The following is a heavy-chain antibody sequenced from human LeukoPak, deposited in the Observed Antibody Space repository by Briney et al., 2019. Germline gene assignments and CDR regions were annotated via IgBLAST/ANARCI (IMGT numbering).Heavy chain of an antibody. V-gene: IGHV1-2*02. CDR1: GYTFTGYY. Sequence: ASVKVSCKASGYTFTGYYMHWVRQAPGQGLEWMGWINPNSGGTNYAQKFQGRVTMTRDTSISTAYMELSRLRSDDTAVHYCARGRITMVRGVIITTVFDPWGQGTLVTVSS. D-gene: IGHD3-10*01. CDR2: INPNSGGT. J-gene: IGHJ5*02. CDR3: ARGRITMVRGVIITTVFDP.